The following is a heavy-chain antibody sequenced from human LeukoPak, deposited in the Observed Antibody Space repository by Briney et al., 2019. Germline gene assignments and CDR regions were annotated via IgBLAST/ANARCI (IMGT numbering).Heavy chain of an antibody. V-gene: IGHV3-23*01. CDR3: AKGQGYNYGDSIDY. CDR1: GFTFNNYA. Sequence: GGSLRLSCAAAGFTFNNYAMTWVRQAPGKGLEWVSVINGGGSSYYADSVKGRFTVSRDNSKNTLYLQMNSLRDEDTAIYYCAKGQGYNYGDSIDYWGQGTLVTVSS. D-gene: IGHD5-18*01. J-gene: IGHJ4*02. CDR2: INGGGSS.